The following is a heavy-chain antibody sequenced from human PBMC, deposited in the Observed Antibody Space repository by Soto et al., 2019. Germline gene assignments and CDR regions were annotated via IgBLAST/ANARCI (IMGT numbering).Heavy chain of an antibody. J-gene: IGHJ4*02. Sequence: SETLSLTCTVSGGSISSYYWSWIRRPAGKGLEWIGRIYTSGSINYNPSLKSRVTMSVDTSKNQFSLKLSSVTAADTAVYYCARESAIFGVVITYYFDYWGQGTLVTVSS. CDR2: IYTSGSI. CDR1: GGSISSYY. V-gene: IGHV4-4*07. CDR3: ARESAIFGVVITYYFDY. D-gene: IGHD3-3*01.